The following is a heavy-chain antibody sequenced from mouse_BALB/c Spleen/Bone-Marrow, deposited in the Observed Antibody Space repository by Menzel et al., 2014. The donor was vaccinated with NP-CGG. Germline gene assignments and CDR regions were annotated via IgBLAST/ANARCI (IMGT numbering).Heavy chain of an antibody. Sequence: VKLGESGAELVRPGTPVKVSCKASGYAFTNYFMEWVKQRPGQGLEWIGVINPGSGGANYNEKFKGKAILTADKSSSTAYMQLSSLTSDDSAVYFCIRELVRGFGYWGQGTLVTVSA. J-gene: IGHJ3*01. CDR1: GYAFTNYF. CDR2: INPGSGGA. CDR3: IRELVRGFGY. V-gene: IGHV1-54*01. D-gene: IGHD2-14*01.